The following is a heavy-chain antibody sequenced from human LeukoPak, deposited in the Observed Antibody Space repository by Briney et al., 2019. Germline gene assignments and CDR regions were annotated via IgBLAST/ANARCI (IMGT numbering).Heavy chain of an antibody. CDR3: AKDLTAMVPNYFDY. V-gene: IGHV3-30*02. J-gene: IGHJ4*02. CDR2: IRYDGSNK. D-gene: IGHD5-18*01. CDR1: GFTFSSYG. Sequence: GSLRLSCAASGFTFSSYGMHWVRQAPGKGLEWVAFIRYDGSNKYYADSVKGRFTISRDNSKNTLYLQTNSLRAEDTAVYYCAKDLTAMVPNYFDYWGQGTLVTVSS.